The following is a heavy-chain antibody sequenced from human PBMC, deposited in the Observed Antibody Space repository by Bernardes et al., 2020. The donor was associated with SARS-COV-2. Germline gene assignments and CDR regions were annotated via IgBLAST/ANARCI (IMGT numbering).Heavy chain of an antibody. J-gene: IGHJ6*02. D-gene: IGHD3-9*01. CDR2: IWYDGSNK. V-gene: IGHV3-33*01. CDR1: GFTFSSYG. CDR3: ARDRRYYDILTGYLPYYYYGMDV. Sequence: GGSLRLSCAASGFTFSSYGMHWVRQAPGKGLEWVAVIWYDGSNKYYADSVKGRFTISRDNSKNTLYLQMNSLRAEDTAVYYCARDRRYYDILTGYLPYYYYGMDVWGQGTTVTVSS.